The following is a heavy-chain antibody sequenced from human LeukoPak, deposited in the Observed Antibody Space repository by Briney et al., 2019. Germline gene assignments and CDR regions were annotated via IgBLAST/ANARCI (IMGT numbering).Heavy chain of an antibody. CDR2: VYYSGST. CDR1: GGSISSYY. CDR3: ARHGCSSGGCPFQH. Sequence: PSETPSLTCTVSGGSISSYYWSWIRQPPGKGLEWIGYVYYSGSTNYNASLKSRVTISVDTSKNQFSLKLNSVTAADTAVYYCARHGCSSGGCPFQHWGQGTQVTVSS. J-gene: IGHJ1*01. V-gene: IGHV4-59*08. D-gene: IGHD2-15*01.